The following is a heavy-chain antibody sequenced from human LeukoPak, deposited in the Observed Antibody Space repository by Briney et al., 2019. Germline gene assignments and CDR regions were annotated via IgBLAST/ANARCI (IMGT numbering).Heavy chain of an antibody. CDR1: GYSFTSYW. CDR2: IYPGDSDT. D-gene: IGHD6-13*01. V-gene: IGHV5-51*01. Sequence: GESLKISCKGSGYSFTSYWIGWVRQMPGKGLEWMGIIYPGDSDTRHSPSFQGQVTISADKSISTAYLQWSSLKASDTAMYYCARRGVDSSSPLDYWGQGTLVTVSS. J-gene: IGHJ4*02. CDR3: ARRGVDSSSPLDY.